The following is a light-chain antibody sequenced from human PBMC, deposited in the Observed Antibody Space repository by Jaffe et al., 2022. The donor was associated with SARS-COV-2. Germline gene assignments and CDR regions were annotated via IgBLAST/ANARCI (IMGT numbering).Light chain of an antibody. J-gene: IGLJ1*01. CDR3: GAWDNSLKGYV. CDR2: SNN. Sequence: QSVLTQPPSASGTPGQRVTISCSGGSSNIGSNSVNWYQQLPGPAPKLLIFSNNQRPSGVPDRFSGSKSGTSASLAISGLQSEDEADYYCGAWDNSLKGYVFGTGTKVTVL. CDR1: SSNIGSNS. V-gene: IGLV1-44*01.